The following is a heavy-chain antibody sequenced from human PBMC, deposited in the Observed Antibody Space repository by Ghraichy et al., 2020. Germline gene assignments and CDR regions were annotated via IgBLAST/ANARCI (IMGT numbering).Heavy chain of an antibody. V-gene: IGHV4-31*01. D-gene: IGHD2-2*01. CDR3: ARLAYAQKYYYGLDV. CDR1: GVSINSGGYY. Sequence: SETLSLTCIVSGVSINSGGYYWSWIRQHPEKGLEWIGCIYYTGSTSYNPSLKSQITMSLDMSKNQFSLKLSSVTAADTAVYYCARLAYAQKYYYGLDVWGQGTTVTVSS. J-gene: IGHJ6*02. CDR2: IYYTGST.